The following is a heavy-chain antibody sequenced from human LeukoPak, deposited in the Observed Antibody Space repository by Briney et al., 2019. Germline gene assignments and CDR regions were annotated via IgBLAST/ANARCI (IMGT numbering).Heavy chain of an antibody. V-gene: IGHV4-34*01. J-gene: IGHJ5*02. CDR3: ARVVDCSSTSCYTLGDWFDP. Sequence: PSETLSLTCAVYGGSFSGYYWSWIRQPPGKGLEWIGEINHSGSTNYNPSLKSRVTISVDTSKNQSSLKLSSVTAADTAVYYCARVVDCSSTSCYTLGDWFDPWGQGTLVTVSS. CDR1: GGSFSGYY. D-gene: IGHD2-2*02. CDR2: INHSGST.